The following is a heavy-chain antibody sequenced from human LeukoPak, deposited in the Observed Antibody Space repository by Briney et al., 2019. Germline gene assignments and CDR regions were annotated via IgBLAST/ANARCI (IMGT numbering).Heavy chain of an antibody. J-gene: IGHJ4*02. CDR3: ARDRGFLEWLFDY. D-gene: IGHD3-3*01. CDR2: ISSSGSTI. CDR1: GFTFSDYY. V-gene: IGHV3-11*01. Sequence: GGSLRLSCAASGFTFSDYYMSWIRQAPGKGLEGVSYISSSGSTIYYADSVKGRFTISRDNAKNSLYLQMNSLRAEDTAVYYCARDRGFLEWLFDYWGQGTLVTVSS.